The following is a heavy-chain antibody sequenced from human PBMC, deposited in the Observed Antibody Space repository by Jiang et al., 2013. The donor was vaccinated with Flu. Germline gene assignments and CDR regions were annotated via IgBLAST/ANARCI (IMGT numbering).Heavy chain of an antibody. V-gene: IGHV3-48*03. CDR3: ARDYCTNGVCYFDY. D-gene: IGHD2-8*01. CDR1: GFTFSSYE. Sequence: VQLVESGGGLVQPGGSLRLSCAASGFTFSSYEMNWVRQAPGKGLEWVSYISSSGSTIYYADSVKGRFTISRDNAKNSLYLQMNSLRAEDTAVYYCARDYCTNGVCYFDYWGQGTLVTVSS. J-gene: IGHJ4*02. CDR2: ISSSGSTI.